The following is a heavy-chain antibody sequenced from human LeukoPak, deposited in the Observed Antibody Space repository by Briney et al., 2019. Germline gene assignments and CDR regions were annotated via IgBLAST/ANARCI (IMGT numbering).Heavy chain of an antibody. D-gene: IGHD2-2*02. CDR2: INQDGSET. V-gene: IGHV3-7*01. J-gene: IGHJ6*04. CDR1: GFSFNEYW. Sequence: GGSLRLSCAASGFSFNEYWMSWVRQAPGKGLEWVANINQDGSETYYVDSVKGRFTISRDNANNALYLQMNSLRADDTAVYYCARIGYCISTGCYTGSGPLGVWGIGTTVTVSS. CDR3: ARIGYCISTGCYTGSGPLGV.